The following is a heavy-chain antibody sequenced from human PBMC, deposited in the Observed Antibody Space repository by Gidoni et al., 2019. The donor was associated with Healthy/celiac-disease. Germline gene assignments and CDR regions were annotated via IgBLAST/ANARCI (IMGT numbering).Heavy chain of an antibody. Sequence: QVQLQESGPGLVKPSEPLSLTCTVSGGSVSSGSYYWSWIRQPPGKGLEWIGYIYYSGSTNYNPSLKSRVTISVDTSKNQFSLKLSSVTAADTAVYYCARMVITTWVFDYWGQGTLVTVSS. CDR2: IYYSGST. D-gene: IGHD3-22*01. V-gene: IGHV4-61*01. CDR1: GGSVSSGSYY. J-gene: IGHJ4*02. CDR3: ARMVITTWVFDY.